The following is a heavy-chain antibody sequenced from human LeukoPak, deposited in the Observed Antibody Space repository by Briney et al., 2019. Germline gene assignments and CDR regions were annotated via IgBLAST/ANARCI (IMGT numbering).Heavy chain of an antibody. Sequence: PGGSLRLSCAASGFTFSSYAMSWVRQAPGKGLEWVSAISGSGGNTYYADSVKGRFTISRDNSKNTLYLQMNSLRAEDTAVYYCAKGKRITMIVVVHYWGQGTLVTVSS. J-gene: IGHJ4*02. CDR2: ISGSGGNT. CDR3: AKGKRITMIVVVHY. D-gene: IGHD3-22*01. V-gene: IGHV3-23*01. CDR1: GFTFSSYA.